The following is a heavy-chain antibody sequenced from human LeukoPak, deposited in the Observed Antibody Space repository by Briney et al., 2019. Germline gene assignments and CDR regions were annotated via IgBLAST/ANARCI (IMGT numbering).Heavy chain of an antibody. CDR3: AREGLTGDYDCWSGYIPGGFDY. J-gene: IGHJ4*02. V-gene: IGHV3-74*01. Sequence: GGSLRLSCAASGFTFSSYWMHWVRQAPGKGLVWVSRINTDGSSTSYADSVKGRFTISRDNAKNTLYLQMNSLRAEDTAVYYCAREGLTGDYDCWSGYIPGGFDYWGQGTLVTVTS. CDR2: INTDGSST. CDR1: GFTFSSYW. D-gene: IGHD3-3*01.